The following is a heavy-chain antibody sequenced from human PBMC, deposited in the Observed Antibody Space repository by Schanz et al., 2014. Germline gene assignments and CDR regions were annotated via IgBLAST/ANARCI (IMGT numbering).Heavy chain of an antibody. CDR2: IWYDENNK. CDR1: GFTFSGYG. V-gene: IGHV3-33*01. CDR3: ARANYRRKINFEY. D-gene: IGHD3-10*01. J-gene: IGHJ4*02. Sequence: QVQLVESGGGVVQFGRSLRLSCVASGFTFSGYGMHWVRQAPGKGLEWVAVIWYDENNKYYADSVKGRFTMSRDNSKNTLYLQMNSLRAEDTAVYYCARANYRRKINFEYWGRGTLVTVSS.